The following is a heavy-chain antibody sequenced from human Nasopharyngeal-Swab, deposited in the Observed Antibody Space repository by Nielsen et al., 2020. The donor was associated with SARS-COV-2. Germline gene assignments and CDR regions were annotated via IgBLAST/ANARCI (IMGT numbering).Heavy chain of an antibody. J-gene: IGHJ3*02. V-gene: IGHV3-30-3*01. CDR3: ARSFLEWLLMGMDAFDI. CDR2: ISYDGSNK. D-gene: IGHD3-3*01. Sequence: WILQPPGKGLEWVAVISYDGSNKDCADSVKGRFTISRDNSKNTLYLQMNSLRAEDTAVYYCARSFLEWLLMGMDAFDIWGQGTMVTVSS.